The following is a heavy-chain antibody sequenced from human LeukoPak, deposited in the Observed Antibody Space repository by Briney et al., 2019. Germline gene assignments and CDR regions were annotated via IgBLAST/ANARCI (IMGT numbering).Heavy chain of an antibody. Sequence: QPGASLRLSCAASGFSLSTYGVSWVRQPPGKGLEWVSGITGTGGSTCYADSVKGRFTVSRDTSKNTLYLQMNSLRAEDTAIYYCAKDHGTAVAGFYYWGQGTLVTVSS. J-gene: IGHJ4*02. CDR2: ITGTGGST. CDR3: AKDHGTAVAGFYY. V-gene: IGHV3-23*01. CDR1: GFSLSTYG. D-gene: IGHD6-19*01.